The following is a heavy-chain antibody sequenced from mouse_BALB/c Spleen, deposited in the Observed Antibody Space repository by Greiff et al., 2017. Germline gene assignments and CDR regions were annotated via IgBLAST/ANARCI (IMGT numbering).Heavy chain of an antibody. J-gene: IGHJ3*01. Sequence: QVQLQQSGPQLVRPGASVKISCKASGYSFTSYWMHWVKQRPGQGLEWIGMIDPSDSETRLNQKFKDKATLTVDKSSSTAYMPLSSPTSEDSAVYYCGSTARATWFAYWGQGTLVTVSA. D-gene: IGHD3-1*01. V-gene: IGHV1S127*01. CDR1: GYSFTSYW. CDR3: GSTARATWFAY. CDR2: IDPSDSET.